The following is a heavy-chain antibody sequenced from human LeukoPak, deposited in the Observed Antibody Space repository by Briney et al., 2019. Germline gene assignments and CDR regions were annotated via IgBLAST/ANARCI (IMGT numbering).Heavy chain of an antibody. Sequence: GGSLRLSCAASGFTFSSYAMSWVRQAPGSGLEWVSAISGSGGSTYYADSVKGRFTISRDNSKNTLYLQMNSLRAEDTAVYYCAKDPSEYYYDSSGSDWFDPWGQGTLVTVSS. CDR3: AKDPSEYYYDSSGSDWFDP. V-gene: IGHV3-23*01. CDR1: GFTFSSYA. CDR2: ISGSGGST. J-gene: IGHJ5*02. D-gene: IGHD3-22*01.